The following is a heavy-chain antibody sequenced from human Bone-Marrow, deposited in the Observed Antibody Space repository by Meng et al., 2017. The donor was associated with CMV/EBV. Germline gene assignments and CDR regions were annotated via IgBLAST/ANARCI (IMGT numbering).Heavy chain of an antibody. CDR1: EFTFSSYW. V-gene: IGHV3-7*01. Sequence: GASQKISCAASEFTFSSYWMHWVRQAPGKGLDWLANITQDGSEKYYLDSVKGRFTISRDNAKNSLYLQMNSLRAEDTAVYYCATAPYGDSPLVDWGQGTLVTVSS. CDR3: ATAPYGDSPLVD. D-gene: IGHD4-17*01. CDR2: ITQDGSEK. J-gene: IGHJ4*02.